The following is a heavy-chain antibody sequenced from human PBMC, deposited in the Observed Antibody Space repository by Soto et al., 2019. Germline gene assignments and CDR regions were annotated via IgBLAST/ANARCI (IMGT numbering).Heavy chain of an antibody. CDR3: AGGTRYNYYYYYMDV. D-gene: IGHD5-18*01. J-gene: IGHJ6*03. CDR2: INHSGST. V-gene: IGHV4-34*01. CDR1: GGFFSGYY. Sequence: SETLSLTCAVSGGFFSGYYWSWIRQPPGKGLEWIGEINHSGSTNYNPSLKSRVTISVDTSKNQFSLKLSSVTAADTAVYYCAGGTRYNYYYYYMDVWGKGTTVT.